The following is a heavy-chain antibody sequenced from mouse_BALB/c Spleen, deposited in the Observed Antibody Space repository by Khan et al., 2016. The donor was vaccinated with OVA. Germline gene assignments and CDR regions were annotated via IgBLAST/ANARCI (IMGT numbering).Heavy chain of an antibody. CDR3: TRLAYYYDSEGFAY. Sequence: EVQRVESGGDLVKPGGSLKLSCVASGFTFSTYGMSWVRQAPDKRLEWVATVSTGGTYTSYPDSVKGRFTISRDNAKTTLYLQMSGLRSEDTAMFFCTRLAYYYDSEGFAYWGQGTLVTVS. CDR2: VSTGGTYT. V-gene: IGHV5-6*01. J-gene: IGHJ3*01. CDR1: GFTFSTYG. D-gene: IGHD1-1*01.